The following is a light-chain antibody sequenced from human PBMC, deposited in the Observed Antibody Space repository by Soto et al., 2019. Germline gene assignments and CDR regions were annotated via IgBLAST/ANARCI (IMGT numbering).Light chain of an antibody. V-gene: IGKV1-6*01. J-gene: IGKJ1*01. CDR1: QDIGNK. CDR3: LQDYNYAWT. CDR2: AAY. Sequence: ASQMIQSPSSLAASLGDRVTITCRASQDIGNKLGWFQQKPGKAPELLIYAAYNLQSGVPSRFSGSRSGTDFTLTISSLQPEDFATYYCLQDYNYAWTFGQGTQVDLK.